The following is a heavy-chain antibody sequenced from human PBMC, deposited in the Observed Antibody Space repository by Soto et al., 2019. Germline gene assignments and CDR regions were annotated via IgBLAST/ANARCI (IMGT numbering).Heavy chain of an antibody. CDR1: GGSISSYY. V-gene: IGHV4-59*08. J-gene: IGHJ3*02. CDR3: ARHLRYCSGGSCYNHAFDI. Sequence: SETRSLTCTVSGGSISSYYWSWIRQPPGKGLEWIGYIYYSGYTNYNPSLKSRVTISVDTSKNQFSLKLSSVTAADTAVYYCARHLRYCSGGSCYNHAFDIWGQGTMVTVSS. CDR2: IYYSGYT. D-gene: IGHD2-15*01.